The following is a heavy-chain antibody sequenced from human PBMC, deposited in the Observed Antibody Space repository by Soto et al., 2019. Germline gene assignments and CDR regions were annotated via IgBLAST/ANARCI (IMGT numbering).Heavy chain of an antibody. CDR2: IYYSGST. D-gene: IGHD4-4*01. J-gene: IGHJ4*02. Sequence: PSETLSLTCTVSGGSISSGDYYWSWIRQPPGKGLEWIGYIYYSGSTYYNPSLKSRVTISVDTSKNQFSLKLSSVTAADTAVYYCASYSNYVRVFDYWGQGTLVTVSS. CDR3: ASYSNYVRVFDY. V-gene: IGHV4-30-4*01. CDR1: GGSISSGDYY.